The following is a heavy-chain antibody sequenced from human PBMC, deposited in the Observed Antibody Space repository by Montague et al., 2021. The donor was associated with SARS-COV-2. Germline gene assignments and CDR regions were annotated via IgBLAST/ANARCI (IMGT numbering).Heavy chain of an antibody. V-gene: IGHV2-70*01. D-gene: IGHD4-23*01. CDR3: ARSYGTTVVTRAFDY. J-gene: IGHJ4*02. Sequence: PALVKPTQTLTLTCTFSGFSLSTSGMCVSWIRQPPGKALEWLTLIDWDADKYYSTSLKTRLTISKDTSKNQVVLTMTNMDPVDTATYYCARSYGTTVVTRAFDYWGQGTLVTVSS. CDR2: IDWDADK. CDR1: GFSLSTSGMC.